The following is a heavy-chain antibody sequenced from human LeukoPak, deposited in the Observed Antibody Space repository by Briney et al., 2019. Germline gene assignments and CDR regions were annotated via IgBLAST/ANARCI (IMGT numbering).Heavy chain of an antibody. V-gene: IGHV4-30-2*01. D-gene: IGHD3-22*01. J-gene: IGHJ4*02. CDR1: GGSISSGGYS. Sequence: SETLSLTCAVSGGSISSGGYSWSWIRQPPGKGLEWIGYNYHSGSTYYNPSLKSRVTISVDRSKNQFSLKLSSVTAADTAVYYCARVPPSYDSSGSRMYYFDYWGQGTLVTVSS. CDR2: NYHSGST. CDR3: ARVPPSYDSSGSRMYYFDY.